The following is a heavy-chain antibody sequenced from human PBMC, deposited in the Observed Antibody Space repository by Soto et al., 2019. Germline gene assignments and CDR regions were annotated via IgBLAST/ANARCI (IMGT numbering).Heavy chain of an antibody. CDR2: IEHSGST. J-gene: IGHJ4*02. CDR3: ARGVANPSDF. CDR1: GAYFSGYS. V-gene: IGHV4-34*01. Sequence: PSETLSLTCAVYGAYFSGYSWSCIRQPPGKGLEWIGDIEHSGSTNYNSSLRSRVTISLDTSKNHVSLTLNSVTAADTDVYYCARGVANPSDFWGQGTLVTVYS. D-gene: IGHD2-15*01.